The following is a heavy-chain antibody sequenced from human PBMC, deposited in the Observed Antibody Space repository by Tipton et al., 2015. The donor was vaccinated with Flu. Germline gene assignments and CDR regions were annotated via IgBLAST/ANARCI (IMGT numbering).Heavy chain of an antibody. D-gene: IGHD3-22*01. CDR3: ARAPLTSYSDGSGYSYYWFDS. CDR1: GGSISSSY. CDR2: IFNSGST. V-gene: IGHV4-59*08. Sequence: TLSLTCTVSGGSISSSYWGWIRQPPGKGLEWIGCIFNSGSTKYNPSLKSRVTISMDSSKSQFSLKLTSVTAADTAVYYCARAPLTSYSDGSGYSYYWFDSWGQGTRVTVSS. J-gene: IGHJ5*01.